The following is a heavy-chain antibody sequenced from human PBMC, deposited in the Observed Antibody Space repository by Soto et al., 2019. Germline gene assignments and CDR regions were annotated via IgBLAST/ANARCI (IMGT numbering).Heavy chain of an antibody. Sequence: PGGSLRLSCAASGFTFSSYAMNWVRQAPGKGLEWVSSISSSSSYIYYADSVKGRFTISRDNAKNSLYLQMNSLRAEDTAVYYCARAFSGGWSYFDYWGQGTLVTVSS. J-gene: IGHJ4*02. CDR2: ISSSSSYI. CDR3: ARAFSGGWSYFDY. CDR1: GFTFSSYA. D-gene: IGHD6-19*01. V-gene: IGHV3-21*01.